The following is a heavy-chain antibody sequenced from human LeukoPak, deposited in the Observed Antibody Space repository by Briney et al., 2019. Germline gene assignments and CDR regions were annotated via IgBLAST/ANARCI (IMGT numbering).Heavy chain of an antibody. Sequence: SVKVSCKASGGTFSSYTISWVRQAPGQGLEWMGRIIPILGIANYAQKFQGRVTITADKSTSTAYMELSSLRSEDTAVYYCARVSGELGWFDPWGQGTLVTVSS. CDR2: IIPILGIA. CDR1: GGTFSSYT. D-gene: IGHD1-26*01. CDR3: ARVSGELGWFDP. V-gene: IGHV1-69*02. J-gene: IGHJ5*02.